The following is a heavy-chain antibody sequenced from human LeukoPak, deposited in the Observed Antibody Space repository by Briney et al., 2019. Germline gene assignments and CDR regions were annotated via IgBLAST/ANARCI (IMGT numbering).Heavy chain of an antibody. V-gene: IGHV3-23*01. J-gene: IGHJ4*02. CDR1: GFTFSTFA. CDR2: IFPSGGEI. Sequence: GGSLRLSCAASGFTFSTFAMIWVRQPPGKGLEWVSSIFPSGGEIRYADSVRGRFTISRDNSKSTLSLQMNSLRAEDTAIYYCATYRQVLLPFESWGQGTLVTVSS. D-gene: IGHD2-8*02. CDR3: ATYRQVLLPFES.